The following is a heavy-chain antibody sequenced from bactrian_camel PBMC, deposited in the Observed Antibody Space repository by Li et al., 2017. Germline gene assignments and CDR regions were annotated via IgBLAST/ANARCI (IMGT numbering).Heavy chain of an antibody. CDR1: GDIFKRAC. CDR2: ITRIHGGT. V-gene: IGHV3S68*01. D-gene: IGHD3*01. CDR3: AAVTGCSLTPWLRDPGNKSGPMN. J-gene: IGHJ4*01. Sequence: HVQLVESGGGSVSAGGSLRLSCAASGDIFKRACMTWFRQAPGKEREGVAVITRIHGGTEYADSVKGRFIISRDSSKMTWSLQMNNLKPEDTAMYYCAAVTGCSLTPWLRDPGNKSGPMNWGQGTQVTVS.